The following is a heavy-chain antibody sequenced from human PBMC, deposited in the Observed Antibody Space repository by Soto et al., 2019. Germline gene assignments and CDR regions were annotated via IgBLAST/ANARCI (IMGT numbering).Heavy chain of an antibody. V-gene: IGHV3-48*02. CDR3: ARKGVAFDY. J-gene: IGHJ4*02. CDR1: VFTFSSYS. CDR2: ISTTSSSI. D-gene: IGHD3-3*01. Sequence: WWSLRLSCAASVFTFSSYSMNWVRQAPGKGLEWISYISTTSSSIYYADSVKGRFTISRDNAKNSLFLQMNSLRDEDTAVYYCARKGVAFDYWGQGALVTVSS.